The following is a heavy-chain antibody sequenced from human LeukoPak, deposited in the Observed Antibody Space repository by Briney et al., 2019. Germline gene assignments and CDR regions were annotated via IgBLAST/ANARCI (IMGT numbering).Heavy chain of an antibody. CDR3: AKAAGYCSSTSCPFDY. J-gene: IGHJ4*02. CDR1: GFAFSSYG. Sequence: PGGSLRLSCAASGFAFSSYGMHWVRQAPGKGREWVAFIRYDGSNKYYADSVKGRFTISRDNSKNTLYLQMNSLRAEDTAVYYCAKAAGYCSSTSCPFDYWGQGTLVTVSS. D-gene: IGHD2-2*01. CDR2: IRYDGSNK. V-gene: IGHV3-30*02.